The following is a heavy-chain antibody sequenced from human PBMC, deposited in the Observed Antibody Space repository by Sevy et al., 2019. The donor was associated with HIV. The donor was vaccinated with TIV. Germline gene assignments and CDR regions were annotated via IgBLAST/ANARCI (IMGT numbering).Heavy chain of an antibody. D-gene: IGHD2-2*01. V-gene: IGHV3-30*02. J-gene: IGHJ5*02. CDR3: AKDGDDFSFYPRWFDP. CDR1: GFTFSNYG. CDR2: IRFDGSNK. Sequence: GGFLRLSCVASGFTFSNYGIHWVRQAPGKGLEWLTFIRFDGSNKYYADSVQGRFTISRDNSKNMLYLQMNSLRPEDTALYSCAKDGDDFSFYPRWFDPWGQGTLVTVSS.